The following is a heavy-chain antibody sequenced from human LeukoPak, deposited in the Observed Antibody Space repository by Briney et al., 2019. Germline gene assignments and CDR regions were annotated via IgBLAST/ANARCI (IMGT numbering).Heavy chain of an antibody. J-gene: IGHJ4*02. V-gene: IGHV4-30-4*08. D-gene: IGHD1/OR15-1a*01. Sequence: SQTLSLTCSVSGASISSGNYFWSWIRQSPGKGLEWIGYIYYRGTTYYNPSLKSRVIISEDSSKSQFSLEVTSVTAADTAVYYCAGFPNWNNPVYWGQGTLVTVSS. CDR3: AGFPNWNNPVY. CDR2: IYYRGTT. CDR1: GASISSGNYF.